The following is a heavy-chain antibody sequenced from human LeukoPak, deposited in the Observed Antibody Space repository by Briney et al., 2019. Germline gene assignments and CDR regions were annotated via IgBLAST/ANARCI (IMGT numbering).Heavy chain of an antibody. CDR2: IIPIFGTA. Sequence: ASVKVSCKASGGTFSSYAISWVRQAPGQGLKWMGGIIPIFGTANYAQKFQGRVTITTDESTSTAYMELSSLRSEDTAVYYCASTSTLDYGDPGSFACFDYWGQGTLVTVSS. J-gene: IGHJ4*02. V-gene: IGHV1-69*05. CDR3: ASTSTLDYGDPGSFACFDY. D-gene: IGHD4-17*01. CDR1: GGTFSSYA.